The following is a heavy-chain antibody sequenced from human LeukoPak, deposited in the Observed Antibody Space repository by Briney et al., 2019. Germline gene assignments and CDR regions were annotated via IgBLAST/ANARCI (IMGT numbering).Heavy chain of an antibody. CDR1: GFTFSSFG. V-gene: IGHV3-23*01. Sequence: PGGSLRLSCGASGFTFSSFGMSWVRQAPVKRLEWVSAVSGSGDATYYADSVKGRFTISRDNSENTLYLQMDSLRVEDTAVYYCAKLRVLSSSSENNWFDSWGQGTLVTVYS. J-gene: IGHJ5*01. CDR3: AKLRVLSSSSENNWFDS. D-gene: IGHD6-6*01. CDR2: VSGSGDAT.